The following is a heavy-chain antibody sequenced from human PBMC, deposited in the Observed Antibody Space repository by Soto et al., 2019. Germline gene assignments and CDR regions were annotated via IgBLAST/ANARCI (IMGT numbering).Heavy chain of an antibody. V-gene: IGHV3-23*01. CDR2: VSARGDST. D-gene: IGHD1-26*01. Sequence: EVQVLQSGGGLVQPGGSLRLSCAASGFTFNNYPMAWVRQTPGKGLEWVSVVSARGDSTNYADSVRGRFSVSRDNSSKMGYLQTISLRAEYTAVYYCAERTLREPYPFDYWGQGTLVTVSS. CDR3: AERTLREPYPFDY. CDR1: GFTFNNYP. J-gene: IGHJ4*02.